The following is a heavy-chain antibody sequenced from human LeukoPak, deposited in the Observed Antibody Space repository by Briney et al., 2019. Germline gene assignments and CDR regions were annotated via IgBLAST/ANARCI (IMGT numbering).Heavy chain of an antibody. CDR2: ISSSGSTI. CDR3: ARFYSSSWNNWFDP. V-gene: IGHV3-48*03. CDR1: GFTFSSYE. D-gene: IGHD6-13*01. Sequence: GGSLRLSCAASGFTFSSYEMNWVRQAPGKGLEWVSYISSSGSTIYYADSVKGRFTISRDNAKNSLYLQMNSLRAEDTAVYYCARFYSSSWNNWFDPWGQGTLVTVSS. J-gene: IGHJ5*02.